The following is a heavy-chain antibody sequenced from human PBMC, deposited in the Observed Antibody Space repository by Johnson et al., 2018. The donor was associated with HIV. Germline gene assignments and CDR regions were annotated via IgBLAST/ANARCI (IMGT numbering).Heavy chain of an antibody. J-gene: IGHJ3*02. Sequence: EVQLVESGGGLVQPGGSLRLSCAASGFTFSSYWMSWVRQAPGKGLEWVSGISSGPLIINYADSVKVRFIISRDNTKNSLYLQMNSLRAEDTAVYYCAREGTYEPLHRIYDYGDYPAFDIWGQGTLVTVSS. D-gene: IGHD4-17*01. CDR2: ISSGPLII. V-gene: IGHV3-48*04. CDR3: AREGTYEPLHRIYDYGDYPAFDI. CDR1: GFTFSSYW.